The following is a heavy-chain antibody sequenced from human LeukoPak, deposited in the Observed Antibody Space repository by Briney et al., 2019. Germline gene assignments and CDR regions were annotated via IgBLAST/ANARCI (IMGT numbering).Heavy chain of an antibody. CDR3: ARVGVGTVAGNYFDD. V-gene: IGHV3-53*04. Sequence: PGESLRLSCTASGFTVSSSYMTWVRQAPGKGLEWVSLIYGGGGTYYADSVKGRFTISRHNSDNTSYLEMNSLRPDDTAVYYCARVGVGTVAGNYFDDWGQGTLVTVSS. CDR1: GFTVSSSY. CDR2: IYGGGGT. D-gene: IGHD6-19*01. J-gene: IGHJ4*02.